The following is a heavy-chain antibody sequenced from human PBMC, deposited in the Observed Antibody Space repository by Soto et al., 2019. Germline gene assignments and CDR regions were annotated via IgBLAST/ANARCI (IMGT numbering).Heavy chain of an antibody. CDR3: ARVKGFYCSSTSCYAAAFDI. CDR1: GYTFTSYG. Sequence: QVQLVQSGAEVKKTGASVKVSCKASGYTFTSYGISWVRQAPGQGLEWMGWISAYNGNTNYAQKLQGRVTMTTDTSTSTAYMELRSLRSDDTAVYYCARVKGFYCSSTSCYAAAFDIWGQGTMVTVSS. CDR2: ISAYNGNT. D-gene: IGHD2-2*01. J-gene: IGHJ3*02. V-gene: IGHV1-18*01.